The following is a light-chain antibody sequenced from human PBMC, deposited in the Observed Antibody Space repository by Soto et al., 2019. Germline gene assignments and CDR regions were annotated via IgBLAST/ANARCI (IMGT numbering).Light chain of an antibody. CDR3: QQFDNPPLT. Sequence: DIQMTQSPSSLSASVGDRVTITCQASQDISNHLNWYQQKPGKAPKLLIYDASNFERGVPSRFSGSGSGTAFTFTISCLQPEDIATYYCQQFDNPPLTFGGGTEVEIK. CDR1: QDISNH. V-gene: IGKV1-33*01. J-gene: IGKJ4*01. CDR2: DAS.